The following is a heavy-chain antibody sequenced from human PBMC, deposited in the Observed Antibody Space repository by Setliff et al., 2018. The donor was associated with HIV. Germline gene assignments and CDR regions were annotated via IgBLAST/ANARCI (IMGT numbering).Heavy chain of an antibody. V-gene: IGHV3-21*01. CDR1: GFTFSSYS. CDR3: ARGGLDSSGYYSTYYYYGMDV. D-gene: IGHD3-22*01. Sequence: PGGSLRLSCAVSGFTFSSYSMNWVRQAPGKGLEWVSSISSSSDYIYYADSVEGRFIISRDNAKNSLYLQMNSLRAEDTAVYYCARGGLDSSGYYSTYYYYGMDVWGQGTTVTVSS. CDR2: ISSSSDYI. J-gene: IGHJ6*02.